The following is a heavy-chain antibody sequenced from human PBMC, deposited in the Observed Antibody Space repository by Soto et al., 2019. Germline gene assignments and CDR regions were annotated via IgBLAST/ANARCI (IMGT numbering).Heavy chain of an antibody. CDR2: IYSGGST. CDR1: GFTVSSNY. V-gene: IGHV3-53*04. J-gene: IGHJ6*03. CDR3: ARASRNYDFWSGYKSGYYYMDV. Sequence: PGGSLRLSCAASGFTVSSNYMSWVRQAPGKGLEWVSVIYSGGSTYYADSVKGRFTISRHNSKNTLYFQMNSLRAEDTAVYYCARASRNYDFWSGYKSGYYYMDVWGKGTTVTVSS. D-gene: IGHD3-3*01.